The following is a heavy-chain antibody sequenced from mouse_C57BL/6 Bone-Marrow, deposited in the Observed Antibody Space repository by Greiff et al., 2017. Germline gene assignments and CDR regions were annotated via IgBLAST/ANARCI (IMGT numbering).Heavy chain of an antibody. CDR1: GYTFTSYW. V-gene: IGHV1-55*01. CDR3: ARRPNYYAMDY. Sequence: VQLQQPGAELVKPGASVKMSCKASGYTFTSYWITWVKQRPGQGLEWIGEIYPGSGSTNYNEKFKSKATLTVDTSSSTAYLQLSSLTSEDSAVYYCARRPNYYAMDYWGQGTSVTVSS. CDR2: IYPGSGST. J-gene: IGHJ4*01.